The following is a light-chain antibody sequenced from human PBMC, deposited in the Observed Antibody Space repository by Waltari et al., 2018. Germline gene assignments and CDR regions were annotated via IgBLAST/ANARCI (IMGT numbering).Light chain of an antibody. Sequence: FMLTQPHSVSESPGKTVSISCTRSSGSIARNYVQWYQQRPGSAPTIVIYEYDQRPSGVPERFSGSIDSSSNSASLTLSVLETEDEADYYCQSYDASVIFGGGTRLTVL. CDR2: EYD. V-gene: IGLV6-57*03. J-gene: IGLJ2*01. CDR3: QSYDASVI. CDR1: SGSIARNY.